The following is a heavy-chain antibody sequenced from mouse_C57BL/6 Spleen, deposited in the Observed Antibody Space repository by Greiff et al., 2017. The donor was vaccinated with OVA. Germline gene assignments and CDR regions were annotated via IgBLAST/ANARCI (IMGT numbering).Heavy chain of an antibody. CDR3: AKIYGNYAMDY. CDR2: LWTGGST. CDR1: GFSLTSYG. Sequence: VQLQQSGPGLVQPSQSLSITCTVSGFSLTSYGVHWVRQSPGKGLEWLGVLWTGGSTDYNAAFMSRLSITKDNSKSQVFLKMNSLQADDTAIYYCAKIYGNYAMDYWGQGTSVTVSS. J-gene: IGHJ4*01. D-gene: IGHD2-1*01. V-gene: IGHV2-5*01.